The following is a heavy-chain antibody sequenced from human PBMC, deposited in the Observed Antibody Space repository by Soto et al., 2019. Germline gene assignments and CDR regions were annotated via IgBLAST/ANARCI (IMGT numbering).Heavy chain of an antibody. D-gene: IGHD1-26*01. CDR2: ISSNGGST. Sequence: GGSLRLSCSASGFTFSSYAMHWVRQAPGKGLEYVSAISSNGGSTYYADSVKGRFTISRDNSKNTLYLQMSSLRAEDTAGYYGVKDQSGSYYYFDYWGQGTLVTVSS. J-gene: IGHJ4*02. CDR1: GFTFSSYA. CDR3: VKDQSGSYYYFDY. V-gene: IGHV3-64D*09.